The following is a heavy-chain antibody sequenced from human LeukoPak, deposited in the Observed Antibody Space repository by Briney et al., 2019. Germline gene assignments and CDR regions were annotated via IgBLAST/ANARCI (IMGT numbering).Heavy chain of an antibody. Sequence: PGGSLRLSCAASGFTVSSKYMSWVRQAPGKGLEWVSVIYSGGSTYYADSVKGRFTISRDNSKNTLYLQMNRLRAEDTAVYYCAKVRWEILRYFDYWGQGTLVTVSS. J-gene: IGHJ4*02. V-gene: IGHV3-53*01. CDR3: AKVRWEILRYFDY. CDR2: IYSGGST. CDR1: GFTVSSKY. D-gene: IGHD1-26*01.